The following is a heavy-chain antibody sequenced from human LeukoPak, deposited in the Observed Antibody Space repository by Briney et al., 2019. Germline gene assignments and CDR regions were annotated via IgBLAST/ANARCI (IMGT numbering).Heavy chain of an antibody. Sequence: SETLSLTCDVSGVSINTCCYYWTWIRQPPGEGLEWIGYKYYSGSTRYNSSLRSRLTISLDTSKDQFSLRLTSVTAADTAVYYCARGRSYGFDFDSWGPGTLVIVSS. CDR3: ARGRSYGFDFDS. CDR1: GVSINTCCYY. CDR2: KYYSGST. D-gene: IGHD5-18*01. J-gene: IGHJ4*02. V-gene: IGHV4-61*01.